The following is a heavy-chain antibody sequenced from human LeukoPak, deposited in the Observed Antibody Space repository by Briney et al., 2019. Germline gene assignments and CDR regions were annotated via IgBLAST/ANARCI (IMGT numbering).Heavy chain of an antibody. V-gene: IGHV3-48*03. CDR2: ISSSGSTI. Sequence: GGSLRLSCAASGFTFSSYEMNWVRQAPGKGLEWISYISSSGSTIYYADSVKGRFTISRDNAKNSLYLQMNSLRAEDTAVYYCARSGKMATITWGVLDYWGQGTLVTVSS. CDR1: GFTFSSYE. CDR3: ARSGKMATITWGVLDY. J-gene: IGHJ4*02. D-gene: IGHD5-24*01.